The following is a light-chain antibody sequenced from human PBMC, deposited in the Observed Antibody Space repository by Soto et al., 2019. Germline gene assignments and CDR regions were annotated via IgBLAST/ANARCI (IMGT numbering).Light chain of an antibody. J-gene: IGKJ2*01. V-gene: IGKV3-15*01. CDR1: RSLSGN. CDR2: GAS. CDR3: QQYNNWPPYT. Sequence: EIVMTQSPATLSVSPGERATLSCRASRSLSGNLAWYQQKPGQAPRLLIYGASTRATGIPARFSGSGSGTEFTLTISSLQSEDIAVYYWQQYNNWPPYTFGQGTKLEIK.